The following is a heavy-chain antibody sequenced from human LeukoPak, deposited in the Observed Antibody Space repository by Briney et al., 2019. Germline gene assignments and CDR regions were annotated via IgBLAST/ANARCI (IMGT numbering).Heavy chain of an antibody. D-gene: IGHD3-10*01. CDR2: INHSGST. CDR3: ARVRFGSSRLRGPFDS. CDR1: GGSFSGYY. Sequence: PSETLSLTCAVYGGSFSGYYWSWIRQPPGKGLEWIGEINHSGSTNYNPSLKSRVTISVDTSKNQFSLKLSSVTAADTAVYYCARVRFGSSRLRGPFDSWGQGTLVTVSS. J-gene: IGHJ4*02. V-gene: IGHV4-34*01.